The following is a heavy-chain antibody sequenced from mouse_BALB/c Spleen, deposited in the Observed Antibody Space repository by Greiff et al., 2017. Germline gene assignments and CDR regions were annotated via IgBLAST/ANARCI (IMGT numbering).Heavy chain of an antibody. J-gene: IGHJ2*01. CDR1: GFSLTSYG. CDR2: IWSGGST. D-gene: IGHD1-1*01. CDR3: ARMVYYYGSSLDY. V-gene: IGHV2-2*02. Sequence: VKLQESGPGLVQPSQSLSITCTVSGFSLTSYGVHWVRQSPGKGLEWLGVIWSGGSTDYNAAFISRLSISKDNSKSQVFFKMNSLQANDTAIYYCARMVYYYGSSLDYWGQGTTLTVSS.